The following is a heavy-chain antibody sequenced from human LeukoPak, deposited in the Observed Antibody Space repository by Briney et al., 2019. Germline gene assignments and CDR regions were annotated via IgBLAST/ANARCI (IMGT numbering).Heavy chain of an antibody. V-gene: IGHV4-59*11. CDR3: ARDTYYTSGTYYIDYFDS. CDR2: ISHGGQT. Sequence: SETLSLTCTVSGGSMSSHYWSWVRQPPGKALEWIGYISHGGQTLSNPSLSSRVTISVDMSNNQFSLKLTSVTAADTAVYFCARDTYYTSGTYYIDYFDSWGQGALVTVSS. CDR1: GGSMSSHY. D-gene: IGHD3-10*01. J-gene: IGHJ4*02.